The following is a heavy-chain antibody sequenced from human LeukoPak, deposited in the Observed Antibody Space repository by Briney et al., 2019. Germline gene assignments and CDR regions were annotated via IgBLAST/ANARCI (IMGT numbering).Heavy chain of an antibody. Sequence: PGGSLRLSCAASGFSFSSYTMNWVRQAPGKGLEWVSVISGSGRSAYYADSLKGRFTISRDNSKDTLYLQMNSLRAEDTALYYCAQDYSGYDLSAGYWGQGTLVTVSS. D-gene: IGHD5-12*01. J-gene: IGHJ4*02. CDR2: ISGSGRSA. CDR3: AQDYSGYDLSAGY. CDR1: GFSFSSYT. V-gene: IGHV3-23*01.